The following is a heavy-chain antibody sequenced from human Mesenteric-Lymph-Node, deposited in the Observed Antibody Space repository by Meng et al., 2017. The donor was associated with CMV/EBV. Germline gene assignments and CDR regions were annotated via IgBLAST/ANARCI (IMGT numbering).Heavy chain of an antibody. CDR2: INHSGST. CDR1: GGSISSSSYY. Sequence: SETLSLTCTVSGGSISSSSYYWGWIRQPPGKGLEWIGEINHSGSTNYNPSLKSRVTISVDTSKNQFSLKLSSVTAADTAVYYCARDLADFWSGYYGHWGQGTLVTVSS. D-gene: IGHD3-3*01. V-gene: IGHV4-39*07. CDR3: ARDLADFWSGYYGH. J-gene: IGHJ4*02.